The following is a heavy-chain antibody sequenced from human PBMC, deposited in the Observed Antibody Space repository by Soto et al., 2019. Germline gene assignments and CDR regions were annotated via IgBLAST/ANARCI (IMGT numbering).Heavy chain of an antibody. CDR2: IYYSGST. CDR1: GGSIRSSSYY. Sequence: LSLTCTVSGGSIRSSSYYWGWIRQPPGKGLERIGSIYYSGSTYYNPSLRSRVTISVDMSKNQFSLKVSSVTAADTAVYYCARRDGWFDPWGQGTLGTVSS. CDR3: ARRDGWFDP. J-gene: IGHJ5*02. V-gene: IGHV4-39*01.